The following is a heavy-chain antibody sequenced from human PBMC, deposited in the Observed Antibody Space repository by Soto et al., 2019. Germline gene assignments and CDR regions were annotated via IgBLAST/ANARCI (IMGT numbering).Heavy chain of an antibody. V-gene: IGHV4-34*01. CDR2: INHSGST. CDR1: GGSFSGYY. Sequence: SETLSLTCAVYGGSFSGYYWSWIRQPPGKGLEWIGEINHSGSTNYNPSLKSRVTISVDTSKNQFSLKLSSVTAADTAVYYCARVVHADYYDSSGSNWFDPWGQGTLVTVSS. D-gene: IGHD3-22*01. CDR3: ARVVHADYYDSSGSNWFDP. J-gene: IGHJ5*02.